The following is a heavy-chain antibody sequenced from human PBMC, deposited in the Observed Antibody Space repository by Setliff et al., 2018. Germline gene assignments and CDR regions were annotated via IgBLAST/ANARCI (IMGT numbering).Heavy chain of an antibody. Sequence: ASVKVSCKASGGTFSSYDISWVRQAPGQGLEWMGRIIPIFGTANYAQKFQGRVTITADKSTSTAYMELSSLRSEDTAVYYCARDGDNYYDSSGYYLNHAFDIWGQGTMVTVSS. CDR3: ARDGDNYYDSSGYYLNHAFDI. CDR1: GGTFSSYD. CDR2: IIPIFGTA. J-gene: IGHJ3*02. D-gene: IGHD3-22*01. V-gene: IGHV1-69*06.